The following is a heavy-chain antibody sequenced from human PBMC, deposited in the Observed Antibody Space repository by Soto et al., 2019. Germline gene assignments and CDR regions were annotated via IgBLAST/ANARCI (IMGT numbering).Heavy chain of an antibody. J-gene: IGHJ5*02. D-gene: IGHD4-17*01. CDR3: ARLVTTVTTLDWFDP. CDR2: IYYSGST. Sequence: SETLSLTWTVSGGSISSYYWIWIRQPPGKGLEWIGYIYYSGSTNYNPSLKSRVTISVDTSKNQFSLKLSSVTAADTAVYYCARLVTTVTTLDWFDPWGQGTLVTVSS. V-gene: IGHV4-59*08. CDR1: GGSISSYY.